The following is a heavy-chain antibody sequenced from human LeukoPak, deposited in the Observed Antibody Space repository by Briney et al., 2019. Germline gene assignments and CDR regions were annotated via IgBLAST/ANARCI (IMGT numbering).Heavy chain of an antibody. V-gene: IGHV1-69*04. J-gene: IGHJ5*02. Sequence: SVNVSCKASGGTFSSYAISWVRQAPGQGLEWMGRIIPILGIANYAQKFQGRVTITADKSTSTAYMELSSLRSEDTAVYYCAREGSTSNSFDPWGQGTLVTVSS. CDR1: GGTFSSYA. CDR2: IIPILGIA. D-gene: IGHD2-2*01. CDR3: AREGSTSNSFDP.